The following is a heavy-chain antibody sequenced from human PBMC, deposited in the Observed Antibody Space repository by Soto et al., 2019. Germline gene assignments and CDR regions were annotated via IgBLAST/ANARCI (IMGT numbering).Heavy chain of an antibody. Sequence: QVQLVQSGAEVKKPGASVKVSCKASGYTFTSYDINWVRQATGQGLEWMGWMNPNSGNTGYAQKFQGRVTMTMNTSISTAYMELSSLRSEDTAVYYCARGGGYCSSTSCSFGYYYYGMDVWGQGTTVTVSS. J-gene: IGHJ6*02. V-gene: IGHV1-8*01. CDR1: GYTFTSYD. CDR3: ARGGGYCSSTSCSFGYYYYGMDV. D-gene: IGHD2-2*01. CDR2: MNPNSGNT.